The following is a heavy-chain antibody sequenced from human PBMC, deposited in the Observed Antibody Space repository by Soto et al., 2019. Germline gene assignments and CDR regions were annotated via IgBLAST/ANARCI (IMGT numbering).Heavy chain of an antibody. CDR1: GGSISSCHYY. J-gene: IGHJ5*02. V-gene: IGHV4-61*02. D-gene: IGHD6-19*01. CDR2: FYTIGST. CDR3: AIHVHLPLAGTGFDA. Sequence: SETLSLTCTCSGGSISSCHYYWSWIRQPPGKGLEWLGFFYTIGSTNSHPSPGRRVTMSMDTSPEQFSLKLSSVTATDTAVYYCAIHVHLPLAGTGFDARGRGTLVTVSS.